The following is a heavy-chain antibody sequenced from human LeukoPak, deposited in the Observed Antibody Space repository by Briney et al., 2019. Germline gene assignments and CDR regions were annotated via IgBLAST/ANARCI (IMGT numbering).Heavy chain of an antibody. D-gene: IGHD3-22*01. CDR2: ISYSDTAK. CDR3: ARYFDRSGFYRDAFDV. V-gene: IGHV3-48*02. Sequence: PGGSLRLSCAASGFTFSTYGMSWVRQAPGKGLEWLSYISYSDTAKYYADSVKGRFTISRDNAENSLHLQMNSLRDEDTAVYYCARYFDRSGFYRDAFDVWGQGIMVTVSS. CDR1: GFTFSTYG. J-gene: IGHJ3*01.